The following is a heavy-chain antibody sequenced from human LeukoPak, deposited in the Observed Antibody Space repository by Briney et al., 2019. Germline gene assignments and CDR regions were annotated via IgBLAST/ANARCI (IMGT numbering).Heavy chain of an antibody. J-gene: IGHJ5*02. Sequence: GGSLRLSCGASGLTLSRYAVNWVRQAPGRGLEWVSYISPTGDSTLNAEPVKGRFSVSRDNSKNMVYLQMNSLSAADTAVYYCGRQVAPGQWLVNLWGQGTLVTVSS. CDR2: ISPTGDST. CDR3: GRQVAPGQWLVNL. V-gene: IGHV3-23*01. D-gene: IGHD6-19*01. CDR1: GLTLSRYA.